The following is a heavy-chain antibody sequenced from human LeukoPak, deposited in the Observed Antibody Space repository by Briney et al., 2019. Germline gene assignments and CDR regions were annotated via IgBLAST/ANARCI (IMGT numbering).Heavy chain of an antibody. CDR1: GFTFSNAW. V-gene: IGHV3-23*01. Sequence: GGSLRLSCAASGFTFSNAWMSWVRQAPGKGLEWVSAISGSGGSPYYADSVKGRFTISRDNSKNTLYLQMNSLRAEDTAVYYCAKDLYYDNTGVDYWGQGTLVTVSS. CDR2: ISGSGGSP. D-gene: IGHD3-22*01. CDR3: AKDLYYDNTGVDY. J-gene: IGHJ4*02.